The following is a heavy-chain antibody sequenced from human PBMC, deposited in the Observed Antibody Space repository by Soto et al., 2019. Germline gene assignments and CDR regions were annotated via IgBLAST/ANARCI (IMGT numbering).Heavy chain of an antibody. V-gene: IGHV4-39*02. J-gene: IGHJ3*01. CDR2: IYFSGST. Sequence: SETLSLTCTVSGASISGTSYYLGWIRQPPGKGLEWIGSIYFSGSTYYNSSLQSRVTIFIDKSENHFSLKLNSVTAADTAVYYGARVWGGSFDFWGQGTMVTVSS. CDR3: ARVWGGSFDF. CDR1: GASISGTSYY. D-gene: IGHD3-10*01.